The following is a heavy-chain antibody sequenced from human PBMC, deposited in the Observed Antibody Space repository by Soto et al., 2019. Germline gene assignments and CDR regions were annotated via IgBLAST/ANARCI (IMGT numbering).Heavy chain of an antibody. CDR3: AKSIGYCSSTSCYGRGYYYYYYGMDV. CDR1: GFTFSSYA. J-gene: IGHJ6*02. CDR2: ISDSGGST. V-gene: IGHV3-23*01. Sequence: GGALRLSCAASGFTFSSYAMSWVRQAPGKGLEWVSAISDSGGSTYYADSVKGRFTISRDNSKNTLYLQMNSLRAEDTAVYYCAKSIGYCSSTSCYGRGYYYYYYGMDVWGQGTTVTVSS. D-gene: IGHD2-2*01.